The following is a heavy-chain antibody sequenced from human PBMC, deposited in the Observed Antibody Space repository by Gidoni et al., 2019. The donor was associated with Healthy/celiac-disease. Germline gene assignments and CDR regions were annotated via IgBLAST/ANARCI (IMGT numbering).Heavy chain of an antibody. CDR3: AREGQWLAAFDY. D-gene: IGHD6-19*01. V-gene: IGHV3-74*01. CDR2: INSDGSST. J-gene: IGHJ4*02. Sequence: EVHLVESGGALVQPGGSLTLSSPASGFTFSSYWMHWVRRAPGKGLVWVYRINSDGSSTSYADSVKGRFTISRDNAKNTLYLQMNSLRAEDTAVYYCAREGQWLAAFDYWGQGTLVTVSS. CDR1: GFTFSSYW.